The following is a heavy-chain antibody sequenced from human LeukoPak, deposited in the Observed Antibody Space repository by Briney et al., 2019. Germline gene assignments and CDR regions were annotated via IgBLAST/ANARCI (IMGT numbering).Heavy chain of an antibody. CDR3: ASVVGYCIGSTCYPDY. Sequence: AGGSLRLSCAASGLTFSSYSMNWVRQAPGKGLEWLSYISSPGSTTFYADSVKGRFTISRDNAKDSLYLQMNSLRDEDTAVYYCASVVGYCIGSTCYPDYWGQGTLVTVSS. J-gene: IGHJ4*02. D-gene: IGHD2-15*01. CDR1: GLTFSSYS. V-gene: IGHV3-48*02. CDR2: ISSPGSTT.